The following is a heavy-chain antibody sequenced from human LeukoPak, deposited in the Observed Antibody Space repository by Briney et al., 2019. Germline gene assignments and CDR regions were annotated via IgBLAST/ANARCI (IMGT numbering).Heavy chain of an antibody. CDR3: ARDIVVSEAFDV. CDR2: IYYSGST. D-gene: IGHD2-15*01. V-gene: IGHV4-31*11. CDR1: GGSFSVYY. J-gene: IGHJ3*01. Sequence: SETLSLTCAVYGGSFSVYYWTWIHQHPGKGLEWIGYIYYSGSTYYNPSLKSRVTISVDTSKNQFSLRLSSVTAADTAVYYCARDIVVSEAFDVWGQGTMVTVSS.